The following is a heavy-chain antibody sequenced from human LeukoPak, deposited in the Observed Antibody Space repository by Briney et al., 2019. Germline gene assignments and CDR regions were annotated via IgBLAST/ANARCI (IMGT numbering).Heavy chain of an antibody. J-gene: IGHJ5*02. Sequence: SETLSLICTLSGRSISSYYWSWIRQPPGKGLEWIGYIYYSGSTNYNPSLKSRVTISVDTSKNQFSLKLSSVTAADTAVYYCATGGFGPFEAWGQGMLVTVSS. CDR1: GRSISSYY. CDR3: ATGGFGPFEA. CDR2: IYYSGST. V-gene: IGHV4-59*08. D-gene: IGHD3-10*01.